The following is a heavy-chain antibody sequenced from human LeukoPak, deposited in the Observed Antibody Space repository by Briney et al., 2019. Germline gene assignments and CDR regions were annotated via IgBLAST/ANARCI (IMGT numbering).Heavy chain of an antibody. Sequence: HPGGSLRLSCAASGFTFSSYGMHWVRQAPGKGLEWVAFIRYDGSNKYYADSVKGRFTISRDNSKNTLYLQMNSLKTEDTAVYYCTTEGGSGNSIFKDWGQGTLVTVSS. D-gene: IGHD3-16*01. CDR2: IRYDGSNK. J-gene: IGHJ4*02. CDR1: GFTFSSYG. CDR3: TTEGGSGNSIFKD. V-gene: IGHV3-30*02.